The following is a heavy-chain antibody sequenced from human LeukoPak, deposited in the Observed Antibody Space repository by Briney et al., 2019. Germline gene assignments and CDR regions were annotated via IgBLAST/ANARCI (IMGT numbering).Heavy chain of an antibody. CDR3: AGQVGARIRYYYTSGLDV. V-gene: IGHV4-30-2*01. CDR1: GGSISSGGYS. D-gene: IGHD1-26*01. J-gene: IGHJ6*02. CDR2: IYHSGST. Sequence: TLSLTCAVSGGSISSGGYSWSWIRQPPGKGLEWIGYIYHSGSTYYNPSLKSRVTISVDRSKNQFSLKLSSVTAADTAVYYCAGQVGARIRYYYTSGLDVWGQGTTVAVSS.